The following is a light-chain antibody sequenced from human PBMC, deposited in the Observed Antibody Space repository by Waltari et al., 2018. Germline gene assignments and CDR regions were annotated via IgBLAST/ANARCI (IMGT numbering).Light chain of an antibody. J-gene: IGKJ2*01. CDR3: QQRADWPYT. Sequence: VLTQTPATLSLSPGERATLSCRASQSVGRFLTWYQQKPVQAPRLLIYDASNRATGIPVRFSGSASGTDFTLTISRLEPEDLAVYYCQQRADWPYTFGQGTKLEIK. CDR1: QSVGRF. CDR2: DAS. V-gene: IGKV3-11*01.